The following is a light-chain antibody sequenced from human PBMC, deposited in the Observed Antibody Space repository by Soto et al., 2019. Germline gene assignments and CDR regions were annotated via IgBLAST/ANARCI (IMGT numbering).Light chain of an antibody. Sequence: EMVMTQSPASLSVSPGERATLSCRAIQTVRNNYLAWYQQKPGQAPKLLIHDASSRATGIPDRFSGSGSGTDFTLTISRLEPEDFVVYYCQQYGSSPLITFGQGTRLEIK. CDR1: QTVRNNY. CDR2: DAS. J-gene: IGKJ5*01. CDR3: QQYGSSPLIT. V-gene: IGKV3-20*01.